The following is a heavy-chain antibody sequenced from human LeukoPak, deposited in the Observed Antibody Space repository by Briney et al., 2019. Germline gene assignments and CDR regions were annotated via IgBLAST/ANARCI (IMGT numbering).Heavy chain of an antibody. Sequence: PGGSLRLSCAASGFTFSSYAMSWVRQAPGKGLEWVSTISGSRGYTYYADSVKGRFTISRDNSKNTLYLQMNSLRAEDTAVYYCAKDLGLRRYCSSTSCGIDYWGQGTLVTVSS. CDR1: GFTFSSYA. D-gene: IGHD2-2*01. J-gene: IGHJ4*02. V-gene: IGHV3-23*01. CDR3: AKDLGLRRYCSSTSCGIDY. CDR2: ISGSRGYT.